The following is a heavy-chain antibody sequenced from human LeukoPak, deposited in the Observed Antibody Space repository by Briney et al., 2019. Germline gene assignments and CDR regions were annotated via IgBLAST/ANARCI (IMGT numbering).Heavy chain of an antibody. CDR1: GFTFSSYA. D-gene: IGHD3-10*01. J-gene: IGHJ4*02. CDR2: ISGSGGST. V-gene: IGHV3-23*01. CDR3: AKDLGYYYGSGSYLDY. Sequence: GGSLRLSCAASGFTFSSYAMSWVRQAPGKGLEGVSAISGSGGSTYYADSVKGRFTISRDNSKNTLYLQMKSLRAEDTDVYYCAKDLGYYYGSGSYLDYWGQGTLVTVSS.